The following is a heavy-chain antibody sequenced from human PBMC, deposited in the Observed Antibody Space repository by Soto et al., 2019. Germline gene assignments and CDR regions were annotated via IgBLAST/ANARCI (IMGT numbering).Heavy chain of an antibody. CDR3: ARDGVYSSGWTFDY. CDR2: IIPILGIA. V-gene: IGHV1-69*04. CDR1: GGTFSSYT. Sequence: SVKVSCKASGGTFSSYTISWVRQAPGQGLEWMGRIIPILGIANYAQKFQGRVTITADKSTSTAYMELSSQRSEDTAVYYCARDGVYSSGWTFDYWGQGTLVTVSS. D-gene: IGHD6-19*01. J-gene: IGHJ4*02.